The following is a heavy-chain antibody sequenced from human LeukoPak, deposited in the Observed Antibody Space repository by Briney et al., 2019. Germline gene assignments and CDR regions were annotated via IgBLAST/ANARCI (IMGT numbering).Heavy chain of an antibody. D-gene: IGHD3-10*01. V-gene: IGHV3-48*04. J-gene: IGHJ3*01. CDR3: ARDGFGARSLDL. CDR1: GFTFSNAW. Sequence: GGSLRLSCAASGFTFSNAWMSWVRQAPGRGLEWISYISSNSKTIYYADSVKGRITVSRDNAENSLYLQMNSLRGEDTAIYYCARDGFGARSLDLWGHGHWSPFLQ. CDR2: ISSNSKTI.